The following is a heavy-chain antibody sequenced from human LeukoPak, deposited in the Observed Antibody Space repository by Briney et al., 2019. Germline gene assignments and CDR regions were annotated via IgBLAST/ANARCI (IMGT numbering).Heavy chain of an antibody. CDR1: GYTFTSYG. CDR2: ISGYNGNT. CDR3: ARATKWNYAFDM. Sequence: ASVKVSCKASGYTFTSYGITWVRQAPGQGLEWMGWISGYNGNTNYAQNFQGRVTMTTDTSTSTAYMELRRLRCDDTAVYYSARATKWNYAFDMWGQGTMVTVSS. J-gene: IGHJ3*02. V-gene: IGHV1-18*01. D-gene: IGHD1-7*01.